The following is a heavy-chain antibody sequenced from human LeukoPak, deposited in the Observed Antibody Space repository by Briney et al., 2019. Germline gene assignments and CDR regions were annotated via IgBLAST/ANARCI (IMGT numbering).Heavy chain of an antibody. J-gene: IGHJ4*02. CDR1: GFTFSMYG. V-gene: IGHV3-33*01. Sequence: GGSLRLSCVASGFTFSMYGMHWVRQAPGKGLEWVAVIWFDGTNIYYGDSVGGRFTISRDNSRSTLYLQMTSLRAEDTAIYYCARRAAAAFPDYWGQGTLVTVSS. CDR3: ARRAAAAFPDY. D-gene: IGHD2-15*01. CDR2: IWFDGTNI.